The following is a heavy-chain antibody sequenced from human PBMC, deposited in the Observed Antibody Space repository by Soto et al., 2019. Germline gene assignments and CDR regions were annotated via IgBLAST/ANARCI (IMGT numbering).Heavy chain of an antibody. V-gene: IGHV3-48*02. J-gene: IGHJ6*02. CDR3: ARGRGDYYYYAXDV. CDR1: VFTFSSYG. CDR2: ISSSSRAI. Sequence: GGSLRLSCAASVFTFSSYGMNWVRQAPGKGLEWISYISSSSRAIHYADSVKGRFTISRDDAKNSLYLQVNSLRDEDTAVYYCARGRGDYYYYAXDVWGQGTTVTVSS.